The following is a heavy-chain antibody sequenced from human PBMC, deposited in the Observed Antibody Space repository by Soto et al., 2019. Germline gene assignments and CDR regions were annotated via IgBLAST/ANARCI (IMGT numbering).Heavy chain of an antibody. Sequence: QVQLQESGPGLVKPSQTLSLTCTVSGGSISSGGYYWSWLLQHPVKVLEWIGYIYYSGSTYYNPSLKSRVTISVDTSKNQFSLKLSSVTAAETAVYYCARGRTSSPTPGDYWVQGTLGTVSS. J-gene: IGHJ4*02. CDR3: ARGRTSSPTPGDY. CDR1: GGSISSGGYY. CDR2: IYYSGST. D-gene: IGHD2-2*01. V-gene: IGHV4-31*03.